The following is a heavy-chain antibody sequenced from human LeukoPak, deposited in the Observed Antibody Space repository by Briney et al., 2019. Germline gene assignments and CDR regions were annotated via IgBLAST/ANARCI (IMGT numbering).Heavy chain of an antibody. CDR2: ISSSSSYI. Sequence: KPGGSLRLSCAASGFTFSSYGMNWVRQAPGKGLEWVSSISSSSSYIYYADSVKGRFTISRDNAKNSLYLQMNSLRAEDTAVYYCARDQEMATILDAFDIWGQGTVVTVSS. J-gene: IGHJ3*02. V-gene: IGHV3-21*01. CDR1: GFTFSSYG. CDR3: ARDQEMATILDAFDI. D-gene: IGHD5-24*01.